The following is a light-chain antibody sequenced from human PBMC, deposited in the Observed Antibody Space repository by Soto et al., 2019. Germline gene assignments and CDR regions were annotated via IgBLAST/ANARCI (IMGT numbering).Light chain of an antibody. CDR1: SSDVGGYNY. CDR3: SSYTSSSTPHVV. J-gene: IGLJ2*01. V-gene: IGLV2-14*01. CDR2: DVS. Sequence: QSVLTQPASVSGSPGPSITISCTGTSSDVGGYNYVSWYQQHPGKAPKLMIYDVSNRPSGVSNRFSGSKSGNTASLTISGLQAEDEADYYCSSYTSSSTPHVVLGGGTKLTVL.